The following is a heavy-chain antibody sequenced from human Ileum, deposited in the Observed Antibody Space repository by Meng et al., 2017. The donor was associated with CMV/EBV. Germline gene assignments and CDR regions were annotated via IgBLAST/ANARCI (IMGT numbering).Heavy chain of an antibody. CDR1: GFTFSNAW. V-gene: IGHV3-15*01. Sequence: ASGFTFSNAWISWVRQVPGRGLEWVGRIKSRADGETADYAAPVRGRFTISRDDSENTLYLQMNSLRSEDTAVYYCTTDSRWEQPTDYWGQGTLVTVSS. J-gene: IGHJ4*02. D-gene: IGHD1/OR15-1a*01. CDR2: IKSRADGETA. CDR3: TTDSRWEQPTDY.